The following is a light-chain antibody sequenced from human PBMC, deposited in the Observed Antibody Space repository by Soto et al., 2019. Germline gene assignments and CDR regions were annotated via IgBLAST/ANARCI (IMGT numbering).Light chain of an antibody. V-gene: IGKV3-11*01. CDR2: DAS. J-gene: IGKJ1*01. Sequence: VLTQSPATLSLSPGDRATLSCRAGQKINNFIAWNQHKTGQAPRLLIYDASNRATGIPGRFSGSESLTDFTLTIASLASEDFALYYSQHRGRFGRGTKVDIK. CDR3: QHRGR. CDR1: QKINNF.